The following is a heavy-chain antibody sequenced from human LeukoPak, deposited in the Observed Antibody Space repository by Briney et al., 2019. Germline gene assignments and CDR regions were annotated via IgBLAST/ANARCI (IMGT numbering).Heavy chain of an antibody. D-gene: IGHD6-19*01. CDR1: GFTFSNYW. CDR2: IKEDGSAK. Sequence: GGSLRLSCAASGFTFSNYWMGWARQAPGKGLEWVANIKEDGSAKYYVDSVKGRFTISRDNAKNSLYLRMNSLRAEDTAVYYCYGAVAGDDFDSWGQGTLVTVSS. CDR3: YGAVAGDDFDS. V-gene: IGHV3-7*01. J-gene: IGHJ4*02.